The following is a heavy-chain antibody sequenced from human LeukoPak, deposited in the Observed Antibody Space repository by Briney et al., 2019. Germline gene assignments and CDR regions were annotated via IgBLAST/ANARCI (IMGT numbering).Heavy chain of an antibody. CDR3: AKRGVVIRVILVGFHKEAYYFDS. D-gene: IGHD3-22*01. CDR1: GITLSNYG. Sequence: GGSLRLSCAVSGITLSNYGMSWVRQAPGKGLEWVAGISDSGGRTNYADSVKGRFTISRGNPKNTLYLQMNSLRAEDTAVYFCAKRGVVIRVILVGFHKEAYYFDSWGQGALVTVSS. CDR2: ISDSGGRT. V-gene: IGHV3-23*01. J-gene: IGHJ4*02.